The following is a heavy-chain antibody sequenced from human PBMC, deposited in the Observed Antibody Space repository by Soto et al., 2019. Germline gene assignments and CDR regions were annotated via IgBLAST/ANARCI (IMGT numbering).Heavy chain of an antibody. CDR1: GYTFTGYY. Sequence: ASVKVSCKASGYTFTGYYLNWVRQATGQGLEWMGWMNPNSGNTGYAQKFQGRVTMTRNTSISTAYMELSSLRSEDTAVYYCAREGYSSRTVDYWGQGTLVTVSS. V-gene: IGHV1-8*02. J-gene: IGHJ4*02. CDR2: MNPNSGNT. D-gene: IGHD6-13*01. CDR3: AREGYSSRTVDY.